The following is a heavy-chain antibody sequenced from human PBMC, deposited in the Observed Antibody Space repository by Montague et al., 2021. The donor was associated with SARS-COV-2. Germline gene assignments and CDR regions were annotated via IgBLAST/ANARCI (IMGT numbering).Heavy chain of an antibody. J-gene: IGHJ6*02. CDR3: ARDLGLVPAMVYYYYYGMDV. V-gene: IGHV3-48*02. CDR1: GFTFSSYS. Sequence: SLRLSFAASGFTFSSYSMNWVRQAPGKGLEWASYISSSSSTIYYADSVKGRFTISRDNAKNSLYLQMNSLRDEDTAVYYCARDLGLVPAMVYYYYYGMDVWGQGTTVTVSS. CDR2: ISSSSSTI. D-gene: IGHD5-18*01.